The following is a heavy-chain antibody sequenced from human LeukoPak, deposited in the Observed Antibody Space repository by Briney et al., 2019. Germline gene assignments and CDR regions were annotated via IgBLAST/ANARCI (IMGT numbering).Heavy chain of an antibody. Sequence: SETLSLTCTVSGYSISSGYYWGWIRPPPGKGLEWIGSIYHSGSTYYNPSLKSRVTISVDTSKNQFSLKLSSVTAADTAVYYCARGRQKVTGYYYYMDVWGKGTTVTVSS. CDR2: IYHSGST. V-gene: IGHV4-38-2*02. CDR1: GYSISSGYY. D-gene: IGHD2-21*02. J-gene: IGHJ6*03. CDR3: ARGRQKVTGYYYYMDV.